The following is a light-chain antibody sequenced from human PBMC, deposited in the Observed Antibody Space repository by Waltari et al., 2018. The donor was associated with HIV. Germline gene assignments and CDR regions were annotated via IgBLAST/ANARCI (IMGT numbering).Light chain of an antibody. V-gene: IGLV2-18*02. CDR1: SSHVGSYNR. CDR2: EVS. CDR3: SSYTSSSTVV. J-gene: IGLJ2*01. Sequence: QSALTQPPSVSGSPGQSVTISCTGTSSHVGSYNRVSWYQQPPGTAPKLMIYEVSNRPSGVPDHFSGSKSGNTASLTISGLQAEDEADYYCSSYTSSSTVVFGGGTKLTVL.